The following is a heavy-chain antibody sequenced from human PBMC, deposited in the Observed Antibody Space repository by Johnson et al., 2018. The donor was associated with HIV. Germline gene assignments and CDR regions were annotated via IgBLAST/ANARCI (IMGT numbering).Heavy chain of an antibody. CDR3: ARDFNSGSPDGAFDI. V-gene: IGHV3-53*01. D-gene: IGHD4-23*01. Sequence: VQLVESGGGLVQPGGSLRLSCAASGFTVSSNYMSWVRQPPGKGLEWVSVIYSGGNTYYADSVKGRFTISRDNSKNTLYLQMNSLGAEDTALYYCARDFNSGSPDGAFDIWGQGTMVTVSS. CDR1: GFTVSSNY. J-gene: IGHJ3*02. CDR2: IYSGGNT.